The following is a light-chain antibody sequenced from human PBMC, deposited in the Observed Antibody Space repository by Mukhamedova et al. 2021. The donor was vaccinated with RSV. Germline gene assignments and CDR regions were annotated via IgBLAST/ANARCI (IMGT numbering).Light chain of an antibody. V-gene: IGKV1-5*03. CDR3: QQYNNYLRS. Sequence: VTITCRASQSISSWLAWYQQKPGKAPKLLIYRASNLESGVPSRFSGSGSGTEFTLTISSLQPDDFATYYCQQYNNYLRSFGQGTK. CDR2: RAS. J-gene: IGKJ2*03. CDR1: QSISSW.